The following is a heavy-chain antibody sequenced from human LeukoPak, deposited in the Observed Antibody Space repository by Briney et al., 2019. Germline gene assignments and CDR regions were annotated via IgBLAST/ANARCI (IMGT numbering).Heavy chain of an antibody. Sequence: ASVKVSCKASGYTFTSYYMYWVRQAPGQGLEWMGWTNPNSGGTNYAQKFQGRVTMTRDTSISTAYMELSRLRSDDTAVYYCARFSYGDSSGYYWFYYWGQGTLVTVSS. D-gene: IGHD3-22*01. CDR1: GYTFTSYY. CDR3: ARFSYGDSSGYYWFYY. J-gene: IGHJ4*02. CDR2: TNPNSGGT. V-gene: IGHV1-2*02.